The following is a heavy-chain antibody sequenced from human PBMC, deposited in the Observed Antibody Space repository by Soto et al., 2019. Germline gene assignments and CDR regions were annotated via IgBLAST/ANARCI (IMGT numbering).Heavy chain of an antibody. CDR1: GGSFSGYY. Sequence: QVQLQQWGAGLLKPSETLSLTCAVYGGSFSGYYWSWIRQPPGKGLEWIGEINHSGSTNYNPSLKSRVTISVDTSKNQFSLQLSSVTAADTAVYYCARGRRGGSYYAEPGFDYWGQGTLVTVSS. V-gene: IGHV4-34*01. D-gene: IGHD1-26*01. J-gene: IGHJ4*02. CDR2: INHSGST. CDR3: ARGRRGGSYYAEPGFDY.